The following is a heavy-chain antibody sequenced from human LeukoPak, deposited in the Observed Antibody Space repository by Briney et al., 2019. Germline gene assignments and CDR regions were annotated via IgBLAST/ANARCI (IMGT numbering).Heavy chain of an antibody. V-gene: IGHV3-74*01. CDR1: GFTFSSYW. J-gene: IGHJ6*02. CDR3: AREGVWRQQLVDYYYGMDV. D-gene: IGHD6-13*01. CDR2: INSDGSST. Sequence: PGGSPRLSCAASGFTFSSYWMYWVRQAPGKGLVWVSRINSDGSSTSYADSVKGRFTISRDNAKNTLYLQMNSLRAEDTAVYYCAREGVWRQQLVDYYYGMDVWGQGTTVTVSS.